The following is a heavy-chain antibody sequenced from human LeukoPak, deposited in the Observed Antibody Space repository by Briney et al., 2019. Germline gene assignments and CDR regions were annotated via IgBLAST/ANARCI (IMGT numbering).Heavy chain of an antibody. Sequence: ASVKVSCKASGYTFTSYAMHWVRQAPGQRLEWMGWINAGNGNTKYSQKFQGRVTITRDTSASTAYMELSSLRSEDTAVYYCARDMVQLWLLDYYYYYGMDVWGQGTTVTVSS. J-gene: IGHJ6*02. D-gene: IGHD5-18*01. CDR1: GYTFTSYA. CDR2: INAGNGNT. V-gene: IGHV1-3*01. CDR3: ARDMVQLWLLDYYYYYGMDV.